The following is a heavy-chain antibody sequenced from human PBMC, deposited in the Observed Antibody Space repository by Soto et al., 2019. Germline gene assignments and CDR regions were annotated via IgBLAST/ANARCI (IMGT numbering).Heavy chain of an antibody. CDR2: IIPIFSSR. CDR1: RDTFNKYA. V-gene: IGHV1-69*01. J-gene: IGHJ6*02. CDR3: ARGETYLGV. Sequence: QVQLVQSGAEVKKPGSSVKVSCKTSRDTFNKYAFNWVRQAPGQGLEWMGWIIPIFSSRNYAEKFQGRVTTTADDSTSTAYMERRSLRFEDTAVYYCARGETYLGVWGQGTTVTVSS. D-gene: IGHD3-16*01.